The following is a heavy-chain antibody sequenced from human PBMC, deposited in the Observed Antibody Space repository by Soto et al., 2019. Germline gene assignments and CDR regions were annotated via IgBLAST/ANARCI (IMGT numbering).Heavy chain of an antibody. CDR3: ALHYGSGSNYYYYGMDV. CDR2: IISIFGTA. Sequence: QVQLVQSGAEVKKPGSSVKVSCKASGGTFSRYAISWVRQAPGQGLEWMGGIISIFGTADYTQKFQGRVTITADESTSTAYMDLSSLRSEDTAVNYCALHYGSGSNYYYYGMDVWGQGTTVTVSS. V-gene: IGHV1-69*12. D-gene: IGHD3-10*01. CDR1: GGTFSRYA. J-gene: IGHJ6*02.